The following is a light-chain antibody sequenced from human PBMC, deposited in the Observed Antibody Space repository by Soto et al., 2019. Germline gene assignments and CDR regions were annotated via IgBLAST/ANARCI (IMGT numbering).Light chain of an antibody. V-gene: IGLV1-44*01. Sequence: QSVLTQPPSASGTPGQRVTISGSGSSSNIGSNTVNWYQQRPGTAPKLLMDSNNQRPSGIPDRFSGSKSGTSASLAISGLQSEDEADYYCAAWHDSLNGPVFGGGTQVTVL. J-gene: IGLJ2*01. CDR3: AAWHDSLNGPV. CDR2: SNN. CDR1: SSNIGSNT.